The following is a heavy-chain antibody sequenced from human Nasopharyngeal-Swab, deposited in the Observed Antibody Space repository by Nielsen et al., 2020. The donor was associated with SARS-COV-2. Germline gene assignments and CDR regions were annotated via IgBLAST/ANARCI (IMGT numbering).Heavy chain of an antibody. V-gene: IGHV4-34*01. CDR2: INHGGST. J-gene: IGHJ4*02. CDR3: ARIEDCSSTSCYDYFDY. D-gene: IGHD2-2*01. Sequence: PGKGLEWIGEINHGGSTNYNPSLKSRVTISVDTSKNQFSLKLSSVTAADTAVYYCARIEDCSSTSCYDYFDYWGQGTLVTVSS.